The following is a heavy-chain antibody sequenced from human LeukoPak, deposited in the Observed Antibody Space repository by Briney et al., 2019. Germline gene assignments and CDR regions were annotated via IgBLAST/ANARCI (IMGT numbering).Heavy chain of an antibody. D-gene: IGHD3-22*01. CDR3: AADHYYDSRWYAFDI. CDR2: IVVGSGNT. V-gene: IGHV1-58*01. CDR1: GFTFTSSA. J-gene: IGHJ3*02. Sequence: ASVKVSCKASGFTFTSSAVQWVRQARGQRLEWIGWIVVGSGNTNYALKFQERVTITRDMSISTAYMELSSLRSEDTAVYYCAADHYYDSRWYAFDIWGQGTMVTVSS.